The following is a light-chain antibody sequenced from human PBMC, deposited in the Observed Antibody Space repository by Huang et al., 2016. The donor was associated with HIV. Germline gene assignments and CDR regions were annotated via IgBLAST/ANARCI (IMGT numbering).Light chain of an antibody. CDR3: QQLHTYPIT. CDR2: GAA. J-gene: IGKJ5*01. Sequence: QLTQSPPSLSASVGDTVIISCRASQDIGTSLASYPQKTGRAPKLLIYGAATLQTGVPSRFSGDSAGTYFTLFISDLQPEDFATYYCQQLHTYPITFGQGTRLDIK. V-gene: IGKV1-13*02. CDR1: QDIGTS.